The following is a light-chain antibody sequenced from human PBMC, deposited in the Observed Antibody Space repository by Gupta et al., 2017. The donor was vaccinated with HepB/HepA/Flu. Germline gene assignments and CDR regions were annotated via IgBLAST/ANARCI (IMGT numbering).Light chain of an antibody. CDR1: NIGSKS. V-gene: IGLV3-21*04. CDR2: YDS. Sequence: SVLTQPHSVSVAPGKPARITCGGNNIGSKSVDWYQQKPGQAPVLVIYYDSDRPSGIPERFSGSNSGNTATLTISRVEAGDEADYYCQLWDSSSDHYVFGTGTKVTVL. J-gene: IGLJ1*01. CDR3: QLWDSSSDHYV.